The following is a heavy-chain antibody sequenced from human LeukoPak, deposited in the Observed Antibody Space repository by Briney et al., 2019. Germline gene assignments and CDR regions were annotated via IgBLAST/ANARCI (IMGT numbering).Heavy chain of an antibody. CDR1: GGSISSGSYY. V-gene: IGHV4-61*02. J-gene: IGHJ4*02. D-gene: IGHD3-3*01. CDR2: IYTSGST. Sequence: TLSLTCTVSGGSISSGSYYWSWIRQPAGKGLEWIGRIYTSGSTNYNPSLKSRVTISVDTSKNQFSLKLSSVTAADTAVYYCARGENFWSDTLDYWGQGTLVTVSS. CDR3: ARGENFWSDTLDY.